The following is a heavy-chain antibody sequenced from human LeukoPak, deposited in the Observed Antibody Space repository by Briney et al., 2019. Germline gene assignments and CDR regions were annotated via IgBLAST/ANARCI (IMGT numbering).Heavy chain of an antibody. CDR2: IYHSGST. V-gene: IGHV4-30-2*01. CDR3: ARCSSASAHPHYYYYYYMDV. Sequence: SETLSLTCTVSGYSISSGGYYWRWIRQPPGKGLECIGYIYHSGSTHYKPSLKRRVTTSVERSKNQFPLKLSSVTAADTAVYYCARCSSASAHPHYYYYYYMDVWGKGSTVTVSS. D-gene: IGHD6-6*01. CDR1: GYSISSGGYY. J-gene: IGHJ6*03.